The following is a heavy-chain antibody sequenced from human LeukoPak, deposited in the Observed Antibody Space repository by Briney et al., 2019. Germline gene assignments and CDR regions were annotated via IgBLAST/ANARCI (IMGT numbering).Heavy chain of an antibody. V-gene: IGHV1-46*01. CDR1: GYTFTSYY. J-gene: IGHJ6*02. Sequence: ASVKVSCKASGYTFTSYYMHWVRQAPGQGLEWMGIINPSGGSTSYAQKFQGRVTMTRDTSTSTVYMELSSLRSEDTAVYYCARIHQNHYGDYGYYYYYYGMDVWGQGTTVTVSS. D-gene: IGHD4-17*01. CDR2: INPSGGST. CDR3: ARIHQNHYGDYGYYYYYYGMDV.